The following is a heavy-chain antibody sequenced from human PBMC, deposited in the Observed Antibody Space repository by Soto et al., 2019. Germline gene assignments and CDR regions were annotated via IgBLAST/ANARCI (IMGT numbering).Heavy chain of an antibody. CDR2: IYPGDSET. D-gene: IGHD3-10*01. J-gene: IGHJ4*02. V-gene: IGHV5-51*01. CDR3: ARKYYYGAGTLDY. CDR1: GYTFTNYW. Sequence: ASLKISCKGYGYTFTNYWIGWVRQMPGKGLEWMGIIYPGDSETRYSPSFQGQVTMSADKSISTAYLQWSSLKASDSAMYYCARKYYYGAGTLDYWGQGTLVTVSS.